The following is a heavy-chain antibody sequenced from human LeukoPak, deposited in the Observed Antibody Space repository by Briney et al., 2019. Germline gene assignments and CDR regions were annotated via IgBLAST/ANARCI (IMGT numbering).Heavy chain of an antibody. CDR1: GGSISSSNW. D-gene: IGHD3-10*01. V-gene: IGHV4-4*02. CDR3: HLVRGGGYFDY. Sequence: SGTLSLTCAVSGGSISSSNWWSWVRQPPGKGLEWIGEIYHSGSTNYNPSLKSRVTMSVDTSKNQFSLKLSSVTAADTAVYYCHLVRGGGYFDYWGQGTLVTVSS. J-gene: IGHJ4*02. CDR2: IYHSGST.